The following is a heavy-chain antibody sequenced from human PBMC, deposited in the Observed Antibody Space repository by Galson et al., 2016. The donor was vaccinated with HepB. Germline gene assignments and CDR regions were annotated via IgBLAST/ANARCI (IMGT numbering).Heavy chain of an antibody. CDR1: GFTFSTYA. Sequence: SLRLSCAASGFTFSTYAMHWVRQAPGKGLEWVAVISYDGSDKDYADSVKGRFTISRDNSKKTLYLQMNSLRAEDTAVYFCARENDYRSFDLWGRGTLVIVSS. CDR2: ISYDGSDK. V-gene: IGHV3-30-3*01. J-gene: IGHJ2*01. CDR3: ARENDYRSFDL. D-gene: IGHD3-16*01.